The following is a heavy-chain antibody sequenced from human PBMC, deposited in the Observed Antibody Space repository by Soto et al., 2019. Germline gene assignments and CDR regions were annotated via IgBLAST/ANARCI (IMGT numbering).Heavy chain of an antibody. CDR1: GYTFTSYF. CDR2: INPSGGST. D-gene: IGHD6-13*01. Sequence: GASVKVSCKASGYTFTSYFFHWVRQAPGQGLERMGIINPSGGSTDYPQKFQGRVTMTRDTSTSTVYMELSSLRSEDTAVYYCAKDRGRAAAGEYYYYGMDVWGQGTTVTVSS. V-gene: IGHV1-46*01. CDR3: AKDRGRAAAGEYYYYGMDV. J-gene: IGHJ6*02.